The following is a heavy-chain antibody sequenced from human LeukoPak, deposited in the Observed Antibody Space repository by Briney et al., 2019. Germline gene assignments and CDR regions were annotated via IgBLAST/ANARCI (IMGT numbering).Heavy chain of an antibody. Sequence: ASVKVSCKASGYTLTGYDIHWLRQAPGQGLEWMGWINPNSGGTNYAQKFQGLVTMSRDTSITTVYMELNRLVSDDTAVYYCARTKPPCTSCLLLDYWGQGTMVTVSS. CDR2: INPNSGGT. V-gene: IGHV1-2*02. CDR1: GYTLTGYD. CDR3: ARTKPPCTSCLLLDY. J-gene: IGHJ4*02. D-gene: IGHD2-2*01.